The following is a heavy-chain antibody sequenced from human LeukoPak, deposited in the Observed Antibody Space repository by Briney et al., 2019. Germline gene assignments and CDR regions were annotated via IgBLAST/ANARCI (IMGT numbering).Heavy chain of an antibody. D-gene: IGHD3-3*01. Sequence: SETLSLTCTVSGGSISTYYWSWIRQPPGKGLEWIGYSGSTNYNPSLKSRVTISVDTSKNQFSLKLSSVTAADTAMCYCARAVSGWYFDLWGRGTLVTVSS. CDR1: GGSISTYY. J-gene: IGHJ2*01. CDR2: SGST. V-gene: IGHV4-59*01. CDR3: ARAVSGWYFDL.